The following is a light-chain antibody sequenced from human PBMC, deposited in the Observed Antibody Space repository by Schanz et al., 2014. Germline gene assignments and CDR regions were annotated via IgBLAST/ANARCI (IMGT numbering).Light chain of an antibody. Sequence: QAVLTQPPSASGTPGQRVTISCSGSSSNIGSNNTVNWYQQLPGTAPKLLIYSNNQRPSGAPDRFSASKSGTSASLAITGLQAEDEATYYCQSYDNSLSGHYVFGTGTKLTVL. CDR1: SSNIGSNNT. CDR2: SNN. CDR3: QSYDNSLSGHYV. J-gene: IGLJ1*01. V-gene: IGLV1-44*01.